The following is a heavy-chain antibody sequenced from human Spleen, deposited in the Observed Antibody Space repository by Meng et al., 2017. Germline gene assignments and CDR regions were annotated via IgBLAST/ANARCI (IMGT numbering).Heavy chain of an antibody. J-gene: IGHJ4*02. V-gene: IGHV1-69*05. Sequence: SVKVSCKASGGTFSSYAISWVRQAPGQGLEWMGGIIPIFGTANYAQKFQGRVTITTDESTSTAYMELSSLRSDDTAVYYCARVDTAMNPGSDFDYWGQGTLVTVSS. D-gene: IGHD5-18*01. CDR3: ARVDTAMNPGSDFDY. CDR1: GGTFSSYA. CDR2: IIPIFGTA.